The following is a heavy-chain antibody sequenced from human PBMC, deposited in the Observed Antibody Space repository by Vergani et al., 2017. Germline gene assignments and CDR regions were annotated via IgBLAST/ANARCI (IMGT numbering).Heavy chain of an antibody. V-gene: IGHV1-18*01. CDR1: GYTFTIYS. CDR3: ARRVPFSAFEGQMLCYGVDV. J-gene: IGHJ6*02. Sequence: QVQLVQSGAEVKKPGASVKVSCKASGYTFTIYSIGWVRQAPGQGLEWLGWISGYNGNTNYAQKLQGRVTMTTDTSTSKAYMELRNLRSDDTAVYYCARRVPFSAFEGQMLCYGVDVWGQGTTVAVSS. CDR2: ISGYNGNT. D-gene: IGHD2-2*01.